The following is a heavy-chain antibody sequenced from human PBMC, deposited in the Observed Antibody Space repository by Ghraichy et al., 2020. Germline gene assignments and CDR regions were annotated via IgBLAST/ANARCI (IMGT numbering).Heavy chain of an antibody. CDR1: GFIFSDSY. Sequence: GESLNISCAASGFIFSDSYMSWIRQAPGKGLEWIAYIRNSGATIYYRDSVKGRFTISRDNTKDLLYLHMNSLRADDTAVYYCVRGYYYDTSGPKYYFDSWGQGTLV. D-gene: IGHD3-22*01. J-gene: IGHJ4*02. V-gene: IGHV3-11*01. CDR2: IRNSGATI. CDR3: VRGYYYDTSGPKYYFDS.